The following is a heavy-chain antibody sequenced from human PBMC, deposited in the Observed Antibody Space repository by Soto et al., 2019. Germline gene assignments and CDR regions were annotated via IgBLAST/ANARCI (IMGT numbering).Heavy chain of an antibody. CDR1: GYSFTSYW. Sequence: GESLKISCKGSGYSFTSYWTGWVRQMPGKGLEWMGIIYPGDSDTRYSPSFQGQVTISADKSISTAYLQWSSLKASDTAMYYCARQTSYYSTYYYYGMDVWGQGTTVTVSS. D-gene: IGHD4-4*01. V-gene: IGHV5-51*01. J-gene: IGHJ6*02. CDR2: IYPGDSDT. CDR3: ARQTSYYSTYYYYGMDV.